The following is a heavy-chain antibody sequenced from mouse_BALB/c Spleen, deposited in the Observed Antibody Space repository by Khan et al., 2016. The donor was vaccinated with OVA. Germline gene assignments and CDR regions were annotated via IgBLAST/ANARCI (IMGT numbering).Heavy chain of an antibody. CDR1: GYTFTSYT. Sequence: VQLKQSGAELARPGASLKLSCKASGYTFTSYTMYWVKQRPGQGLEWIGYINPSSGYTKYNQKFKDKVTLTADQSSNTAYMQLSSLTSEDSAVYYCARTHERWGQGTTLTVSS. V-gene: IGHV1-4*01. J-gene: IGHJ2*01. CDR3: ARTHER. CDR2: INPSSGYT.